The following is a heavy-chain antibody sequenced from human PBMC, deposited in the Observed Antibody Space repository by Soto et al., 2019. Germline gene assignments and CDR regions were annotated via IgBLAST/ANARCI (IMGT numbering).Heavy chain of an antibody. V-gene: IGHV4-34*01. CDR3: ARKGLIITFGGSRNWFDP. CDR1: GGSFSGYY. D-gene: IGHD3-16*01. J-gene: IGHJ5*02. CDR2: INHSGST. Sequence: SETLSLTCAVYGGSFSGYYWSWIRQPPGKGLEWIGEINHSGSTNYNPSLKSRVTISVDTSKNQFSLKLSSVTAADTAVYYCARKGLIITFGGSRNWFDPWGQGTLVTVSS.